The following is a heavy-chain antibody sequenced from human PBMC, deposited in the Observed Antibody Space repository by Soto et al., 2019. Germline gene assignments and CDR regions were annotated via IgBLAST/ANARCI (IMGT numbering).Heavy chain of an antibody. Sequence: PGGSLRLSCAASGFTFRSYAMHWVRQAPGKGLEWVAVISYDESDKYYADSLKGRFTISRDNSKNTLYLQMNSLRGEDTAVYYCARDLSAAGTDYWGQGTLVTVSS. CDR2: ISYDESDK. D-gene: IGHD6-25*01. J-gene: IGHJ4*02. CDR1: GFTFRSYA. V-gene: IGHV3-30*03. CDR3: ARDLSAAGTDY.